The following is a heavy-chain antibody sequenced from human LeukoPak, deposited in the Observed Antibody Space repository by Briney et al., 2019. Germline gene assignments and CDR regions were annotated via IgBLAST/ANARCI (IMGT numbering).Heavy chain of an antibody. J-gene: IGHJ6*03. V-gene: IGHV1-2*02. D-gene: IGHD6-13*01. Sequence: GASVKVSCKASGYTFTGYYMHWVRQAPGQGLEWMGWINPNSGGTNYAQKFQGRVTMTRDTSISTAYMELSRLRSDDTAVYYCARDPGAAAAGTYYYYYMDVWGKGTTVTISS. CDR1: GYTFTGYY. CDR3: ARDPGAAAAGTYYYYYMDV. CDR2: INPNSGGT.